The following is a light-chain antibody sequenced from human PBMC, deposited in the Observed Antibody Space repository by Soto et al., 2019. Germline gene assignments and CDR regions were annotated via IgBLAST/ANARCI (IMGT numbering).Light chain of an antibody. Sequence: ETVLTQSPGTLSLSPGERAALSCRASQSVSSIYLAWFQQKPGQAPRLLIYATSSWATGIPDRFSGSGSGTDFTLTISRLQPEDFAVYYCQQYGSSRYTFGQGTKLEIK. CDR2: ATS. J-gene: IGKJ2*01. V-gene: IGKV3-20*01. CDR1: QSVSSIY. CDR3: QQYGSSRYT.